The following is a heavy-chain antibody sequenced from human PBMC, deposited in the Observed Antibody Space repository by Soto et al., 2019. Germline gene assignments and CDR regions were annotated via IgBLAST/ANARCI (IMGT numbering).Heavy chain of an antibody. D-gene: IGHD3-10*01. CDR1: GFTFSSYW. CDR3: ARAYGSGSLSGY. Sequence: EVQLVESGGGLVQPGGSLSLSCAASGFTFSSYWMSWVRQAPGKGLEWVANIKQDGSEKYNVDFVKGRFTISRDNAKNSLYLQMNSLRVEDTAVYYCARAYGSGSLSGYWGQGTLVTVSS. CDR2: IKQDGSEK. J-gene: IGHJ4*02. V-gene: IGHV3-7*01.